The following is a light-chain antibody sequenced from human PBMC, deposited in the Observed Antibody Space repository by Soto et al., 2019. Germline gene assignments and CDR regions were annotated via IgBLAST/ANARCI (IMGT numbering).Light chain of an antibody. CDR3: QQYGSSPPYT. Sequence: EIVLTQSPGTLSLSPGERATLSCRASQSVSSSYLAWYQQKPGQAPRLLIYGASSRATGIPDRFSGSGSATAFTLTISRLEPEDFAVYYCQQYGSSPPYTFGPGTNVDIK. CDR2: GAS. V-gene: IGKV3-20*01. J-gene: IGKJ3*01. CDR1: QSVSSSY.